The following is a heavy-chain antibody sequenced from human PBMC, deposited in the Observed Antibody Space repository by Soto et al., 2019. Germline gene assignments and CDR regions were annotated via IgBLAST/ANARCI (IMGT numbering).Heavy chain of an antibody. V-gene: IGHV1-8*01. J-gene: IGHJ4*02. Sequence: EASVKVSCKASGYTYTSYDINWVRQATGQGLEWMGWMNPKSGKTSYAQKFQGRVTMTEDTSTDTAYMELSSLRSEDTAVYYCATVNYDSSGYYPTISQPYFDYWGQGTLVTVSS. D-gene: IGHD3-22*01. CDR3: ATVNYDSSGYYPTISQPYFDY. CDR2: MNPKSGKT. CDR1: GYTYTSYD.